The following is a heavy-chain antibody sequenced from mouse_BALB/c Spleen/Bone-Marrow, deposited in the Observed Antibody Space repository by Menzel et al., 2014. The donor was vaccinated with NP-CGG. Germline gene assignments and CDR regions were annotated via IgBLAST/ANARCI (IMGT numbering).Heavy chain of an antibody. J-gene: IGHJ1*01. V-gene: IGHV1-5*01. D-gene: IGHD1-1*01. CDR1: GYTFTSFW. CDR2: FYPGNNDT. CDR3: TRYYYGGRDWYFDV. Sequence: EVQLQQSGAVLARPGASVRMSCKASGYTFTSFWMHWVKQRPGQGLEWIGAFYPGNNDTNYDQNFKGKAKLTAVTSTSTAYMEFSSLTNEDSAVYYCTRYYYGGRDWYFDVWGAGTTVTVSS.